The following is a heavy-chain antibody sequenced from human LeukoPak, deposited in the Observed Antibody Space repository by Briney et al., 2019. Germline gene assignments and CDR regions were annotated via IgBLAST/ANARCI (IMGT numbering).Heavy chain of an antibody. J-gene: IGHJ4*02. CDR1: GYIFTNYY. D-gene: IGHD2-8*02. V-gene: IGHV1-46*01. Sequence: ASVKVSCKASGYIFTNYYMHWVRQAPGQGLEWLGLISPTGSSTNYAQKFRGRVTMTRDTSTTTVYMELSSLRSEDTAVYYCAREESGGYFDYWGQGTLDTVSS. CDR3: AREESGGYFDY. CDR2: ISPTGSST.